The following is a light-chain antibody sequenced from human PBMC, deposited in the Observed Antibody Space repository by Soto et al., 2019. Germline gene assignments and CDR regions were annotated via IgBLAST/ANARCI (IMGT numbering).Light chain of an antibody. CDR2: DAS. Sequence: DIQMTQSPSSLSASVGDRVTITCQASQDISNYLNWYQQKPGKAPKLLIYDASNLETGVPSRFSGSGSGTDFTFTISSLQPEDIATYYCQQYDNLPFFGGGTKGDIK. V-gene: IGKV1-33*01. J-gene: IGKJ4*01. CDR1: QDISNY. CDR3: QQYDNLPF.